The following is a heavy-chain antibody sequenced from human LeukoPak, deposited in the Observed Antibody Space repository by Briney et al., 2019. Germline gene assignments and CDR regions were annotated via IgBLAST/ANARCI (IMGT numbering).Heavy chain of an antibody. V-gene: IGHV4-4*07. CDR3: ARDYNNWYFDL. D-gene: IGHD5-24*01. CDR2: IYPSGSA. J-gene: IGHJ2*01. CDR1: GDSISSYY. Sequence: SETLFLTCDVSGDSISSYYWSWIRQPAGKGLEWLGRIYPSGSANYNPSLKSRGTMSVDTSKNQFSLRLSPVTAADTAVYFCARDYNNWYFDLWGRGSLVTVSS.